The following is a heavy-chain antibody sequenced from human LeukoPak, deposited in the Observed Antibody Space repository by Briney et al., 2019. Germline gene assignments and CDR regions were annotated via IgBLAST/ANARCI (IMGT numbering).Heavy chain of an antibody. D-gene: IGHD3-10*01. Sequence: TSETLSLTCTVSGGSISSGGYYWSWIRQPPGKGLEWIGYIYHSGSTYYNPSLKSRVTISVDTSKNQFSLKLSSVTAADTAVYYCARVSYYYGSGSYLDRSSWGQGTLVTVSS. V-gene: IGHV4-30-2*05. CDR2: IYHSGST. J-gene: IGHJ4*02. CDR3: ARVSYYYGSGSYLDRSS. CDR1: GGSISSGGYY.